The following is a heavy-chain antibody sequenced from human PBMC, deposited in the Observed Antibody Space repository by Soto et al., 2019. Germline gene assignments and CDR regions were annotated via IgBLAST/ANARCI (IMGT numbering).Heavy chain of an antibody. CDR2: ISGSGGST. Sequence: GGSLRLSCAASGFTFSSYAMSWVRQAPGKGLEWVSAISGSGGSTYYADSVKGRFTISRDNSKNTLYLQMNSLRAEDTAVYYCAKDYLVTIGGSYHFFDYWGQGTLVTVSS. V-gene: IGHV3-23*01. CDR1: GFTFSSYA. J-gene: IGHJ4*02. D-gene: IGHD1-26*01. CDR3: AKDYLVTIGGSYHFFDY.